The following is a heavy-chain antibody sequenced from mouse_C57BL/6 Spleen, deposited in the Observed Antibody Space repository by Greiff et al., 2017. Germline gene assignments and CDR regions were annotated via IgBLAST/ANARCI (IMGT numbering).Heavy chain of an antibody. D-gene: IGHD1-1*01. CDR3: ARYYYCSSFGV. Sequence: VQLQQPGAELVKPGASVKMSCKASGSTFTSYWMHWVKQRPGRGLEWIGRIDPNGGGTKYNEKFKSKATLTVDKPSSTAYMQLSSLTSEDSAVYYGARYYYCSSFGVWGTGTTVTVSS. J-gene: IGHJ1*03. CDR1: GSTFTSYW. CDR2: IDPNGGGT. V-gene: IGHV1-72*01.